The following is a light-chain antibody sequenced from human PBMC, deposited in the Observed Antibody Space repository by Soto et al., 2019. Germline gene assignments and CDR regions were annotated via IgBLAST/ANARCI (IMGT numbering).Light chain of an antibody. V-gene: IGLV1-44*01. CDR2: GDN. Sequence: QSVLTQPPSASGTPGQRVTMSCSGGSSNIGRTTVSWYQQLPGTAPKVLISGDNQRSSGVPDRFSGSKSGTSASLAISGLQSEDEADYYSAAWDYSLSGPVFGGGTKVTVL. CDR1: SSNIGRTT. CDR3: AAWDYSLSGPV. J-gene: IGLJ2*01.